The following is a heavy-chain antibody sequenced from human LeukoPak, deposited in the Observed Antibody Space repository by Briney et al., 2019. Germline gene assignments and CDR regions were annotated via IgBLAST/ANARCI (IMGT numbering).Heavy chain of an antibody. Sequence: GRSLRLSCAASGFTFDDYAMHWVRQAPGKGLEWVSGISWNSGSIGYADSVKGRFTISRDNAKNSLYLQMNSLRAEDTALYYCARDEPSVVTPGLDYWGQGTLVTVSS. CDR2: ISWNSGSI. CDR3: ARDEPSVVTPGLDY. V-gene: IGHV3-9*01. J-gene: IGHJ4*02. D-gene: IGHD4-23*01. CDR1: GFTFDDYA.